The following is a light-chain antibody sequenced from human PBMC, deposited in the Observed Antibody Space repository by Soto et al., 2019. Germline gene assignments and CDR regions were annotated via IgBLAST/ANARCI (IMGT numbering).Light chain of an antibody. J-gene: IGKJ2*01. CDR1: HSISSFY. CDR2: GAV. CDR3: QQYGSSQYT. Sequence: EIVLTQSPGTLSLSPGERATLSCRASHSISSFYLAWYQQKPGQAPRLLIYGAVNRATGIPDRFTGSGSGTDFALTISRLEPEDFAVYYCQQYGSSQYTFGQGTRLEIK. V-gene: IGKV3-20*01.